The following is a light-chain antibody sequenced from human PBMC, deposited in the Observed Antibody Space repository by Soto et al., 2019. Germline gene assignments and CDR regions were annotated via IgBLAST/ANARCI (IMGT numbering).Light chain of an antibody. CDR1: QGISNY. V-gene: IGKV1-27*01. CDR2: AAS. Sequence: DIQMTQSPSSLSASVGDRVTITCRASQGISNYLVWYQQKPGKVPKLLIYAASTLQSGVPSRFSGSGSGTDFTITISSLQPEDVATYYCQTYNGAPWTFGQGTKVEIK. J-gene: IGKJ1*01. CDR3: QTYNGAPWT.